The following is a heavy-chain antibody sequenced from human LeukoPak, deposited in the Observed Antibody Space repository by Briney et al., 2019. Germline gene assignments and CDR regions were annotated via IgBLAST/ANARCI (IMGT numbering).Heavy chain of an antibody. D-gene: IGHD3-10*02. V-gene: IGHV4-34*01. Sequence: SETMSLTCAVYGGSFSGYYWSWIRQPPGKGLEWIGEINHSGSTNYNPSLKSRVTISVDTSKNQFSLKLSSVTAADTAVYYCARGRARRLGSKFGEPTKGYYFDYWGQGTLVTVSS. CDR3: ARGRARRLGSKFGEPTKGYYFDY. CDR2: INHSGST. CDR1: GGSFSGYY. J-gene: IGHJ4*02.